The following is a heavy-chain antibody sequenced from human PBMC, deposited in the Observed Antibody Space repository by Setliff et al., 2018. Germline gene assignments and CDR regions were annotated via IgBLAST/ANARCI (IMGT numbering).Heavy chain of an antibody. J-gene: IGHJ6*03. CDR1: GGIFNSFS. D-gene: IGHD3-3*01. Sequence: SVKVSCKASGGIFNSFSITWVRQAPGQGLEWMGRIIPLFETTNYVEKFQGRVTITADKSTSTAYMELSRLTSEDTAVYYCARGRHPPWSGYPYYYMDVWGKGTTVTVSS. V-gene: IGHV1-69*06. CDR3: ARGRHPPWSGYPYYYMDV. CDR2: IIPLFETT.